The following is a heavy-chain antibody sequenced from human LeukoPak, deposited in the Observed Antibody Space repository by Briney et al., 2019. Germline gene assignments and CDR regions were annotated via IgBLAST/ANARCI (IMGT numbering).Heavy chain of an antibody. CDR3: AKMQGYFDL. Sequence: GRSLRLSCGASGFTFTSQGMAWVRQAPAKGLEWVSAITGSGDNTYYADSVKGRFTISRNNSKNTLYLQMNSLSAEDTAVYYCAKMQGYFDLWGRGTLVTVSS. J-gene: IGHJ2*01. V-gene: IGHV3-23*01. CDR2: ITGSGDNT. CDR1: GFTFTSQG.